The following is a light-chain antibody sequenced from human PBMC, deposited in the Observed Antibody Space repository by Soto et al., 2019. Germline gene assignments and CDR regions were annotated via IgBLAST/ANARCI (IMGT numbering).Light chain of an antibody. CDR3: AAWDDSLNVVV. CDR1: SSNIGSNS. CDR2: SNN. Sequence: QSVLTQPPSASATPGQRVTISCSGSSSNIGSNSVNWYQQLPGTAPKLLIYSNNQRPSGVPDRFSGSKSGTSASLAISGLQSGDEADYYCAAWDDSLNVVVFGGGTKVTVL. J-gene: IGLJ2*01. V-gene: IGLV1-44*01.